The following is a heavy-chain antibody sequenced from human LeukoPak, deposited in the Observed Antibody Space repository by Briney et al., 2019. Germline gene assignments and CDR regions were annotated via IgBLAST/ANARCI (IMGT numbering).Heavy chain of an antibody. D-gene: IGHD1-26*01. Sequence: GGYLRLSCAASGFTFSSYGMHWIRQAPGKGLEWVAVISYDGSNKYYADSVKGRFTISRDNSKNTLYLQMNSLRAEDTAVYYCAKDFSGSQGYWGQGTLVTVSS. CDR1: GFTFSSYG. J-gene: IGHJ4*02. CDR2: ISYDGSNK. CDR3: AKDFSGSQGY. V-gene: IGHV3-30*18.